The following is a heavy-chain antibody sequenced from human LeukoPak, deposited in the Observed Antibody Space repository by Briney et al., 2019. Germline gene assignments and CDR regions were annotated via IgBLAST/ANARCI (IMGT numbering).Heavy chain of an antibody. CDR1: GFTLSSYG. Sequence: GGSLRLSCAASGFTLSSYGMHWVRQAPGKGLEWVAFIHFDGSTKYSGDSVKGRFTVSRDNSKNTLYLQMNSLRPEDTAVYYCAKDQCTRTSCDGYPGHWGQGTLVTVSS. V-gene: IGHV3-30*02. CDR3: AKDQCTRTSCDGYPGH. D-gene: IGHD2-2*01. J-gene: IGHJ4*02. CDR2: IHFDGSTK.